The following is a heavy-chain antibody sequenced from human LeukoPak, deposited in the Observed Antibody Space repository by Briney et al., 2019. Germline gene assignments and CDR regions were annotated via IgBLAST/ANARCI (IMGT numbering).Heavy chain of an antibody. Sequence: GRSLRLSCAASGFTFSSYGMHWVRQAPGKGLEWVAVTSYDGSNKDYADSVKGRFTISRDNSKNTLYLQMNSLRAEDTAVYYCARDRQLVLQLLGAFDIWGQGTMVTVSS. CDR2: TSYDGSNK. J-gene: IGHJ3*02. CDR3: ARDRQLVLQLLGAFDI. D-gene: IGHD6-6*01. CDR1: GFTFSSYG. V-gene: IGHV3-30-3*01.